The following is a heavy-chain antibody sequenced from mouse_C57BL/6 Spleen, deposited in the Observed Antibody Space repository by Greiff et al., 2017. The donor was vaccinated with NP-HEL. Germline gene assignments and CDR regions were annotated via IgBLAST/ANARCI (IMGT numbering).Heavy chain of an antibody. J-gene: IGHJ2*01. CDR1: GYTFTDYY. Sequence: EVQLQQSGPELVKPGASVKISCKASGYTFTDYYMNWVKQSHGKSLEWIGDINPNNGGTSYNQKFKGKATLTVDKSSSTAYMELRSLTSEDSAVYYCARPHESYYYGSNYFDYWGQGTTLTVSS. D-gene: IGHD1-1*01. V-gene: IGHV1-26*01. CDR2: INPNNGGT. CDR3: ARPHESYYYGSNYFDY.